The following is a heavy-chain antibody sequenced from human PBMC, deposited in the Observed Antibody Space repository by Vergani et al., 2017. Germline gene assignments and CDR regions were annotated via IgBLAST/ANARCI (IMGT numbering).Heavy chain of an antibody. D-gene: IGHD6-13*01. CDR3: ARDGTAAAGRNGDAFDI. CDR1: GGSISSGGYY. CDR2: IYYSGST. V-gene: IGHV4-31*03. Sequence: QVQLQESGPGPVKPSQTLSLTCTVSGGSISSGGYYWSWIRQHPGKGLEWIGYIYYSGSTYYNPSLKSRVTISVDTSKNQFSLKLSSVTAADTAVYYCARDGTAAAGRNGDAFDIWGQGTMVTVSS. J-gene: IGHJ3*02.